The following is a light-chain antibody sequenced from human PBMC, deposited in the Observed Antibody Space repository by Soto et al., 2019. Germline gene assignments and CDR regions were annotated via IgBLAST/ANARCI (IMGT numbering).Light chain of an antibody. CDR2: EVS. CDR3: SSYTSSSSVV. J-gene: IGLJ2*01. V-gene: IGLV2-14*01. CDR1: SRNVGGYNY. Sequence: QCALTQPASVSGSPGQSITISCTGTSRNVGGYNYVSWYQQHPGKAPKLMIYEVSNRPSGVSNRFSGSKSGNTASLTISGLQAEDEADYYCSSYTSSSSVVFGGGTKLTVL.